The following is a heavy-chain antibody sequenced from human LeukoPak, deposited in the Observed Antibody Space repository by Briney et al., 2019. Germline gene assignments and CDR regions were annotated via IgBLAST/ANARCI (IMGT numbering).Heavy chain of an antibody. CDR1: GFTVSSNY. CDR2: IHSGGNT. D-gene: IGHD1-1*01. CDR3: ARLVATTGSLYFDY. J-gene: IGHJ4*02. V-gene: IGHV3-53*01. Sequence: GGSLRLSCAASGFTVSSNYMGWVRQAPGKGLEYVSVIHSGGNTYYAASVKGRFTISRDNSKNAVYLQMNSLRSEDTAVFYCARLVATTGSLYFDYWGQGTLVTVSS.